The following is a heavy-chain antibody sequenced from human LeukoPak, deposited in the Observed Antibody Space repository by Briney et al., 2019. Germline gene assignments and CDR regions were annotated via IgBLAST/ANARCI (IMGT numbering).Heavy chain of an antibody. V-gene: IGHV3-33*06. J-gene: IGHJ4*02. CDR3: AKDPLDSSGLYYFDY. D-gene: IGHD6-19*01. CDR2: IWYDGSNK. CDR1: GFTFSSYG. Sequence: GGSLRLPCAASGFTFSSYGMHWVRQAPGKGLEWVAVIWYDGSNKYYADSVKGRFTIYRDNSKNTLYLQMNSLRAEDTAVYYCAKDPLDSSGLYYFDYWGQGTLVTVSS.